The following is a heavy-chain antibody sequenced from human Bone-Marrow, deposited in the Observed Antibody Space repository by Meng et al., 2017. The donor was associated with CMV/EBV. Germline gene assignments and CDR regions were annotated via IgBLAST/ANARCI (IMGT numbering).Heavy chain of an antibody. Sequence: GGSLRLSCAASGFTFSSYSMNWVRQAPGKGLEWVGRIKSKTDGGTTDYAAPVKGRFTISRDDSKNTLYLQMNSLKTEDTAVYYCTTDLGSTSYDYYGMDVWGQGTTVTVSS. V-gene: IGHV3-15*01. CDR2: IKSKTDGGTT. D-gene: IGHD2-2*01. CDR1: GFTFSSYS. CDR3: TTDLGSTSYDYYGMDV. J-gene: IGHJ6*02.